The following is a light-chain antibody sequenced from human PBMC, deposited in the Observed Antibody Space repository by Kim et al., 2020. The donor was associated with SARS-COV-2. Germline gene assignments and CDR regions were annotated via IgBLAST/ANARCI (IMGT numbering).Light chain of an antibody. J-gene: IGLJ2*01. CDR1: SLRSYY. Sequence: SSELTQDPAVSVALGLTVRITCQGDSLRSYYASWYQQKPGQAPVLVIYGKNNRPSGIPDRFSGSSSGNTASLTITGAQAEDEADYYCNSRDSSGNHLVFGGGTKVTVL. V-gene: IGLV3-19*01. CDR2: GKN. CDR3: NSRDSSGNHLV.